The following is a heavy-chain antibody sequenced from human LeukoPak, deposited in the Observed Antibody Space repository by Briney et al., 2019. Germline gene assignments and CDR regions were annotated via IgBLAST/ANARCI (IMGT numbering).Heavy chain of an antibody. CDR2: VKTKGDGGAA. CDR1: GITFTNAW. J-gene: IGHJ5*02. D-gene: IGHD2-8*01. Sequence: GGSLRLSCAASGITFTNAWLTWVRQAPGKGLEWVGRVKTKGDGGAADYAAPVKGRFTISRDDSTKTLYLQMNSPKTEDTAVYYCTTDRMIYATNWAVSWFDPWGQGTLVTVSS. CDR3: TTDRMIYATNWAVSWFDP. V-gene: IGHV3-15*01.